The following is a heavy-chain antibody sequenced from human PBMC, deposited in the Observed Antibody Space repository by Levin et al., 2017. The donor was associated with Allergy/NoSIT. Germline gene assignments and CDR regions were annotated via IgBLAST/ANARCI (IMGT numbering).Heavy chain of an antibody. D-gene: IGHD6-19*01. V-gene: IGHV3-74*01. Sequence: PGGSLRLSCAASGFTFSSYWMHWVRQAPGKGLVWVSRINSDGSSTSYADSVKGRFTISRDNAKNTLYLQMNSLRAEDTAVYYCAREGTVAGTWPFVDYWGQGTLVTVSS. CDR2: INSDGSST. CDR3: AREGTVAGTWPFVDY. J-gene: IGHJ4*02. CDR1: GFTFSSYW.